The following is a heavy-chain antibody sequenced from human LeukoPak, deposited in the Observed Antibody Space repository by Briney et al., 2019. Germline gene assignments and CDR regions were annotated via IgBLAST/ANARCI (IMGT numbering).Heavy chain of an antibody. Sequence: PGGSLRLSCVASGISFSNYWMTWVRQAPGKGLEWVANIKQDGSEKNYVDSVKGRFTVSRDISKNTLYLQMNSLRAEDTAVYYCAKDAGPYYYGSGSYLDYWGQGTLVTVSS. V-gene: IGHV3-7*03. CDR1: GISFSNYW. CDR3: AKDAGPYYYGSGSYLDY. J-gene: IGHJ4*02. CDR2: IKQDGSEK. D-gene: IGHD3-10*01.